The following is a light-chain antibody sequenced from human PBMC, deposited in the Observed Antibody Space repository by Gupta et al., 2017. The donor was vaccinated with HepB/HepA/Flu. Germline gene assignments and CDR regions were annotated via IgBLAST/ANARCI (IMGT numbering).Light chain of an antibody. CDR3: QKYNSGPRKT. CDR2: AAS. V-gene: IGKV1-27*01. Sequence: DIQMTQSPSSLSASVGDRVTITCRASQGISNYLAWYQQKPGKVPKLLIYAASTLQAGVPSRFSGSGGGTDLTLTISSRQPEDVATYYCQKYNSGPRKTFGQGTKVEIK. CDR1: QGISNY. J-gene: IGKJ1*01.